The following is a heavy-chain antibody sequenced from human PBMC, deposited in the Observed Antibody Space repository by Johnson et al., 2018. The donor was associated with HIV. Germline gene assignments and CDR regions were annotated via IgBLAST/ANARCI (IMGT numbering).Heavy chain of an antibody. D-gene: IGHD2/OR15-2a*01. CDR3: AKAIGDAFDI. J-gene: IGHJ3*02. V-gene: IGHV3-30*02. CDR2: IWYDGSNK. Sequence: QVQLVESGGGLIQPGGSPRLSCAASGFTFSSYGMHWVRQAPGKGLEWVAVIWYDGSNKYYADSVKGRFTISRDNSKNTLYLQMNSLRAEDTAVYYCAKAIGDAFDIWGQGTMVTVSS. CDR1: GFTFSSYG.